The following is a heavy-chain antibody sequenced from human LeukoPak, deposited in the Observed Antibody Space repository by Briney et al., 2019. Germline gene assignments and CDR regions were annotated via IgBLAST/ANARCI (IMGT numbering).Heavy chain of an antibody. D-gene: IGHD2-15*01. CDR2: ISGSGGST. CDR3: AKGCCPVLRYYYYMDV. J-gene: IGHJ6*03. CDR1: GFTFSSYA. V-gene: IGHV3-23*01. Sequence: GGSLRLSCAASGFTFSSYAMSWVRQAPGKGLEWVSAISGSGGSTYYADSVKGRFTISRDNYKNTLYLQMNSLRAEDTAVYYCAKGCCPVLRYYYYMDVWGKGTTVTVSS.